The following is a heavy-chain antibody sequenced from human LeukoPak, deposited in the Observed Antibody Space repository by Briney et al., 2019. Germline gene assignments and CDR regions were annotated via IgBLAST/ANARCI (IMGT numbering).Heavy chain of an antibody. CDR2: IYYSGST. CDR3: ARNYYDSSVHGNYFDY. D-gene: IGHD3-22*01. Sequence: SETLSLTCTVSGGSVSSGSYYWSWIRQPPGKELEWIGYIYYSGSTNDNPSLKSRVTISVDTSKNRFSLKLSSVTAADTAVYYCARNYYDSSVHGNYFDYWGQGTLVTVSS. CDR1: GGSVSSGSYY. V-gene: IGHV4-61*01. J-gene: IGHJ4*02.